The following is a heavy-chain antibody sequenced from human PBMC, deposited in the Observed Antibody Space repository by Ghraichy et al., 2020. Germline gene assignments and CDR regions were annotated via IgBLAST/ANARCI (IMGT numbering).Heavy chain of an antibody. CDR3: AQSGYCSGGSCYFDFNYFDY. J-gene: IGHJ4*02. CDR1: GFTFSSYA. Sequence: GGSLRLSCAASGFTFSSYAMSWVRQAPGKGLEWVSAISGSGGSTYYADSVKGRFTISRDNSKNTLYLQMNSLRAEDTAVYYCAQSGYCSGGSCYFDFNYFDYWGQGTLVTVSS. V-gene: IGHV3-23*01. D-gene: IGHD2-15*01. CDR2: ISGSGGST.